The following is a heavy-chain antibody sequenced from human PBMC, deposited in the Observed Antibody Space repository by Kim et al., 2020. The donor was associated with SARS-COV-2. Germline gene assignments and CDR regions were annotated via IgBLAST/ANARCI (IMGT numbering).Heavy chain of an antibody. CDR3: ARGRYYREVTIFGVVSHYYYYYMDV. Sequence: ASVKVSCKASGYTFTSYDINWVRQATGQGLEWMGWMNPNSGNTGYAQKFQGRVTMTRNTSISTAYMELSSLRSEDTAVYYCARGRYYREVTIFGVVSHYYYYYMDVWGKGTRVTVSS. CDR1: GYTFTSYD. V-gene: IGHV1-8*01. J-gene: IGHJ6*03. D-gene: IGHD3-3*01. CDR2: MNPNSGNT.